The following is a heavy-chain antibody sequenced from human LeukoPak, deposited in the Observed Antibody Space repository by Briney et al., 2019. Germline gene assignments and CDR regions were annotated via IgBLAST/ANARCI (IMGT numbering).Heavy chain of an antibody. D-gene: IGHD2-15*01. Sequence: GGSLRLSCAASGFTFSSYSMNWVRQAPAKGLEWVSYISSSSSTIYYADPVRGRTTSSRDNDKNSLYLQMNGLRDEDTAGYCRASPGRYCSGGSCYEIWFDPWGQGALVTVSS. V-gene: IGHV3-48*02. J-gene: IGHJ5*02. CDR1: GFTFSSYS. CDR2: ISSSSSTI. CDR3: ASPGRYCSGGSCYEIWFDP.